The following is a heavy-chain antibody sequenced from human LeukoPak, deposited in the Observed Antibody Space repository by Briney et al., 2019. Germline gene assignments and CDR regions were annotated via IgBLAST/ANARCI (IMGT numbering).Heavy chain of an antibody. Sequence: PGGSLRLSCEGSGFTFRDSALNWVRQAPGKGLEWISALSGSDDSPYYADSVKGRFSISRDTSKNTLYLQMNGLRVDDTATYYCVKDAPLSFDSLTGYGPPHPDAWGQGTLVTVSS. J-gene: IGHJ5*02. D-gene: IGHD3-9*01. CDR3: VKDAPLSFDSLTGYGPPHPDA. CDR1: GFTFRDSA. V-gene: IGHV3-23*01. CDR2: LSGSDDSP.